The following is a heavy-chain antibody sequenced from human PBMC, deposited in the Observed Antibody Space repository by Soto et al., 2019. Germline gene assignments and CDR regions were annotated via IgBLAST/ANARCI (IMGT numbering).Heavy chain of an antibody. CDR2: IIPILDIA. J-gene: IGHJ4*02. CDR3: ARATPGYSTYYYYFDY. V-gene: IGHV1-69*02. D-gene: IGHD5-12*01. Sequence: QVQLVQSGAEVRKPGSSVKVSCKASGGTFSNHTISWVRQAPGQGLEWMGRIIPILDIAGYAQRFQGRVTITADKSTSTAYMEVSSLGSEDTAVYYCARATPGYSTYYYYFDYWGQGTLVTVSS. CDR1: GGTFSNHT.